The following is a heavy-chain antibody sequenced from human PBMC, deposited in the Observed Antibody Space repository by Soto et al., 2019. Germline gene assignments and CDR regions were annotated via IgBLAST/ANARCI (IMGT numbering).Heavy chain of an antibody. Sequence: SETLSLTCTVSGGSINSAGYFWSWIRHHPGKGLEWIGYIHYSGITYYNPSLKSRLTISVDTSKNQFSLNLRSVTAADTAVYYCAREVPTPYYFDYWGQGTLVTVSS. J-gene: IGHJ4*02. CDR1: GGSINSAGYF. V-gene: IGHV4-31*03. CDR3: AREVPTPYYFDY. D-gene: IGHD2-15*01. CDR2: IHYSGIT.